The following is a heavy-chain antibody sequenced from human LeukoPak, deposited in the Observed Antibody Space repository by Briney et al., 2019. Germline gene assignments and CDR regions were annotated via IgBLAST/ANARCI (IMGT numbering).Heavy chain of an antibody. Sequence: ASVKVSCKASGYTFTSYYIHWVRQAPGEGLEWMGIINPNSGGTNYAQKFQGRVTMTRDTSISTAYMELSRLRSDDRAVYYCARDLYGGTSATFDYWGQGTLVTVSS. V-gene: IGHV1-2*02. CDR1: GYTFTSYY. D-gene: IGHD4-23*01. CDR2: INPNSGGT. J-gene: IGHJ4*02. CDR3: ARDLYGGTSATFDY.